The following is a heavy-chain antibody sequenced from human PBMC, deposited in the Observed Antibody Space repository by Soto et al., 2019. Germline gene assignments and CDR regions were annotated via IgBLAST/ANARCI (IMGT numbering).Heavy chain of an antibody. D-gene: IGHD4-17*01. CDR2: ISGSGSNP. Sequence: EVQVLESGGGVVQPGGSLRLSCAASGFTFSSYAMSWFRQAPGQGLEWVSAISGSGSNPYYADSVKGRFTISRDNSKNTLYLQMNRLRAEDTALYFCEKTSSMTIRDGFDHLGQGTLGTVSS. J-gene: IGHJ4*02. CDR3: EKTSSMTIRDGFDH. V-gene: IGHV3-23*01. CDR1: GFTFSSYA.